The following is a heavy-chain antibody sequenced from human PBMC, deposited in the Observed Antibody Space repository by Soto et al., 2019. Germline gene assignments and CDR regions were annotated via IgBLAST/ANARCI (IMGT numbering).Heavy chain of an antibody. CDR2: TYFRGST. Sequence: SETLSLTCTVSGGSITTPYWNWSWIRKPPGKGLEWIGFTYFRGSTNYNPSVRSRVTISLDASKNQLSLKLRSVTAADTAVYYCSGYGSGSYYRYWGHGTLVTVSS. J-gene: IGHJ4*01. V-gene: IGHV4-59*08. D-gene: IGHD3-10*01. CDR1: GGSITTPY. CDR3: SGYGSGSYYRY.